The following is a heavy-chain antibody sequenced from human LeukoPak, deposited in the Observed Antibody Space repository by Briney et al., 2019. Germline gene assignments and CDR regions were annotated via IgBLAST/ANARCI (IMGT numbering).Heavy chain of an antibody. CDR2: INPNSGST. D-gene: IGHD3-10*01. CDR3: ATYYYGSGSYYRFDP. V-gene: IGHV1-2*02. CDR1: GYTFTGYY. J-gene: IGHJ5*02. Sequence: ASVKVSCKASGYTFTGYYMHWVRQAPGQGLAWMGWINPNSGSTNYAQKFQGRVTMTRDTSISTAYMELSRLRSDDTAVYYCATYYYGSGSYYRFDPWGQGTLVTVSS.